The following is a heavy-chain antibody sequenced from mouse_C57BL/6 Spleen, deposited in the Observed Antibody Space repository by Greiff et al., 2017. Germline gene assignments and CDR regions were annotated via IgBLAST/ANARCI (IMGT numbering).Heavy chain of an antibody. CDR1: GFTFSDYG. D-gene: IGHD4-1*01. J-gene: IGHJ2*01. CDR2: ISSGSSTI. CDR3: ARKGLTAFDY. Sequence: EVNVVESGGGLVKPGGSLKLSCAASGFTFSDYGMHWVRQAPEKGLEWVAYISSGSSTIYYADTVKGRITISRDNAKNTLFLQMTSLRSEDTDMYYCARKGLTAFDYWGQGTTLSVSS. V-gene: IGHV5-17*01.